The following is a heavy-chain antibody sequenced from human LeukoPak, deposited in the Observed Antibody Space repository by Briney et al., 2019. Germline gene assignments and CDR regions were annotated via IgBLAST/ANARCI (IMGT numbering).Heavy chain of an antibody. D-gene: IGHD3-22*01. CDR2: ISSRSSTI. CDR1: GFTFSSYS. CDR3: AGTSIGDSSGYFDY. J-gene: IGHJ4*02. V-gene: IGHV3-48*02. Sequence: GGSLGLSCAASGFTFSSYSMNWVRQAPGKGLEWVSYISSRSSTIHYADSVKGRFTISRDKAKNSLYLQMNSLRDEDTAVYYCAGTSIGDSSGYFDYWGQGTLVTVSS.